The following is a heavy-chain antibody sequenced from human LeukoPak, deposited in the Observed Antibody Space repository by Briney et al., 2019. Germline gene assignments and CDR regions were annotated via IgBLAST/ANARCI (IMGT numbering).Heavy chain of an antibody. CDR1: GFTFSSYE. CDR2: ISSSGSTI. CDR3: ARRWRGYSYGYFAYHYYYMDV. J-gene: IGHJ6*03. V-gene: IGHV3-48*03. Sequence: GGSLRLSCAASGFTFSSYEMNWVRQAPGKGLEWVSYISSSGSTIYYADSVKGRFTISRDNAKNSLYLQMNSLRAEDTAVYYCARRWRGYSYGYFAYHYYYMDVWGKGTTVAVSS. D-gene: IGHD5-18*01.